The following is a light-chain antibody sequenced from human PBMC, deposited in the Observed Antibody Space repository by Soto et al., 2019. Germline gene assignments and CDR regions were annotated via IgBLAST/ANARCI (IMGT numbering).Light chain of an antibody. J-gene: IGKJ4*01. CDR3: QQRSDWPST. CDR2: DAS. Sequence: EIVLTQSPATLSLSPGERATLSCRASQSVSRYLAWYQQKPGQAPRLLIYDASNRATGIPARFIGSGSGTDFTLTISSLEPEYFAVYYCQQRSDWPSTFGGGTKVQIK. CDR1: QSVSRY. V-gene: IGKV3-11*01.